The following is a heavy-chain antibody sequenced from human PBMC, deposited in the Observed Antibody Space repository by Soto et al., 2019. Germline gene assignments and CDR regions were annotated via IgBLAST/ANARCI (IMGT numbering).Heavy chain of an antibody. CDR2: IYYGGNT. V-gene: IGHV4-59*01. Sequence: KTSETLSLTCTVSGGSITSGSWSWIRQSPGKGLEWIGYIYYGGNTDYNPSLESRVTISLDSSKNQFSLKVRSVTAADTAVYYCARDWGGRKFDYWGQGALVTVS. J-gene: IGHJ4*02. CDR3: ARDWGGRKFDY. CDR1: GGSITSGS. D-gene: IGHD3-16*01.